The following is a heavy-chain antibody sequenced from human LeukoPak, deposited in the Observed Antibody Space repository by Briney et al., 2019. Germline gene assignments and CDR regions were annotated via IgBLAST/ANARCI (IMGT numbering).Heavy chain of an antibody. CDR3: ARRDCGGDCYSHDAFDI. D-gene: IGHD2-21*02. CDR1: GYSFTSYW. V-gene: IGHV5-51*01. CDR2: IYPGDSDT. Sequence: GESLKISCKGSGYSFTSYWIGWVRQMPGKGLKWMGIIYPGDSDTRYSPSFQGHVTISADKSISTAYLQWSSLKASDTAMYYCARRDCGGDCYSHDAFDIWGQGTMVTVSS. J-gene: IGHJ3*02.